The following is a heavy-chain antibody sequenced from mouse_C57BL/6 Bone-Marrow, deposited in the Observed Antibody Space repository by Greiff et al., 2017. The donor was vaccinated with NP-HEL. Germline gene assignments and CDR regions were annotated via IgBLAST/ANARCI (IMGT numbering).Heavy chain of an antibody. V-gene: IGHV3-5*01. J-gene: IGHJ1*03. CDR2: IYYSGTI. Sequence: EVQLQESGPGLVKPSQTVFLTCTVTGISITTGNYRWSWIRQFPGNKLEWIGYIYYSGTITYNPSLTSRTTITRDTPKNQFFLEMNSLTAEDTATYYCARNYGSSYRYFDVWGTGTTVTVSS. D-gene: IGHD1-1*01. CDR3: ARNYGSSYRYFDV. CDR1: GISITTGNYR.